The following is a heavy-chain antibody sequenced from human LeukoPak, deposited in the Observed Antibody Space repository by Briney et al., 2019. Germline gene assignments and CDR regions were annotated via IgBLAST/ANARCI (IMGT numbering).Heavy chain of an antibody. Sequence: ASVTVSCKASGYTFTSYAMHWVRQAPGQRLEWMGWINAGNGNTKYSQKFQGRVTITRDTSASTAYMELSSLRSEDTAVYYCASPWLGQATFDYLGQGTLVTVSS. V-gene: IGHV1-3*01. CDR1: GYTFTSYA. CDR2: INAGNGNT. J-gene: IGHJ4*02. CDR3: ASPWLGQATFDY. D-gene: IGHD5-12*01.